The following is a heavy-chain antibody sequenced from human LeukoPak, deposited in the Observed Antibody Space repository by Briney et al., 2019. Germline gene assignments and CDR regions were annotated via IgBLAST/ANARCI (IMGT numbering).Heavy chain of an antibody. CDR3: ARGLYYYGSGNWFDP. D-gene: IGHD3-10*01. CDR1: GGSTSSHY. Sequence: SETLSLTCTVSGGSTSSHYWSWIRQPPGKGLEWIGYIYYSGSTNYNPSLKSRVAISVDTSKNQFSLKLSSVTAADTAVYYCARGLYYYGSGNWFDPWGQGTLVTVSS. J-gene: IGHJ5*02. CDR2: IYYSGST. V-gene: IGHV4-59*11.